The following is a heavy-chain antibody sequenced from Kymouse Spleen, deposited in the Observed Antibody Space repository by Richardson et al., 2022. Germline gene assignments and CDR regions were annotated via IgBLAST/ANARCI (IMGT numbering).Heavy chain of an antibody. D-gene: IGHD6-19*01. Sequence: QVQLQQSGPGLVKPSQTLSLTCAISGDSVSSNSAAWNWIRQSPSRGLEWLGRTYYRSKWYNDYAVSVKSRITINPDTSKNQFSLQLNSVTPEDTAVYYCARGRISVYSSGWYYYYYGMDVWGQGTTVTVSS. CDR1: GDSVSSNSAA. CDR3: ARGRISVYSSGWYYYYYGMDV. CDR2: TYYRSKWYN. J-gene: IGHJ6*02. V-gene: IGHV6-1*01.